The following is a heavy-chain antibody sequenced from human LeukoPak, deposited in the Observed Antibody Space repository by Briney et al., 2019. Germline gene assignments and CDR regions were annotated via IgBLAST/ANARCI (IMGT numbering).Heavy chain of an antibody. CDR1: GFTVSSNY. Sequence: GGSLRLSCAASGFTVSSNYMSWVRQAPGKGLEWVSVIYSGGSTYHADSVKGRFTISRDNSKNTLYLQMNSLRAEDTAVYYCARDSNPEPYYYYGMDVWGQGTTVTVSS. J-gene: IGHJ6*02. CDR3: ARDSNPEPYYYYGMDV. D-gene: IGHD4-11*01. V-gene: IGHV3-66*02. CDR2: IYSGGST.